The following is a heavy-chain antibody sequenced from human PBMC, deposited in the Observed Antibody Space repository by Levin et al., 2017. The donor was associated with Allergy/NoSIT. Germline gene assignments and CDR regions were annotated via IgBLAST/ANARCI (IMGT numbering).Heavy chain of an antibody. CDR2: TYYRSKWYN. V-gene: IGHV6-1*01. J-gene: IGHJ4*02. D-gene: IGHD6-19*01. Sequence: RSQTLSLTCAISGDSVSSNSAAWNWIRQSPSRGLEWLGRTYYRSKWYNEYALFVRGRITINPDTSKNQFSLHLNSVTPEDTAVYYCAREYSAGWYSWGQGTLVTVSS. CDR1: GDSVSSNSAA. CDR3: AREYSAGWYS.